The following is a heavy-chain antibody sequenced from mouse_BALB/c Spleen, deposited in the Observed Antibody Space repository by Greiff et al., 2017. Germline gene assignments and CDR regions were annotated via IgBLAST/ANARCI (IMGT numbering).Heavy chain of an antibody. Sequence: EVQLVESGGGLVKPGGSLKLSCAASGFTFSSYAMSWVRQTPEKRLEWVASISSGGSTYYPDSVKGRFTISRDNARNILYLQMNSLQTDDTARYYCARDHYYGPFAYWGQGTLVTVSA. V-gene: IGHV5-6-5*01. D-gene: IGHD1-2*01. CDR3: ARDHYYGPFAY. J-gene: IGHJ3*01. CDR1: GFTFSSYA. CDR2: ISSGGST.